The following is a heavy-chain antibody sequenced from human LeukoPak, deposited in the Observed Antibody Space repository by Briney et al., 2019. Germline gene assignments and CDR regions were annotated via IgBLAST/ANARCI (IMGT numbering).Heavy chain of an antibody. V-gene: IGHV3-23*01. Sequence: PVQPLDSPLAASGSGGSTYYADSVKGRFTISRDNSKNTLYLQMNSLRAEDTAVYYCAKADGGSSGYYGDFDYWGQGTLVTASS. CDR3: AKADGGSSGYYGDFDY. D-gene: IGHD3-22*01. J-gene: IGHJ4*02. CDR2: ASGSGGST.